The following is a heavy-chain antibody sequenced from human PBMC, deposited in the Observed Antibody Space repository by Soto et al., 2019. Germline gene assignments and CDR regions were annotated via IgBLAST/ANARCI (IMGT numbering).Heavy chain of an antibody. CDR2: IIPILGIA. CDR3: ARDTLSGDLGGGDY. Sequence: QVQLVQSGAEVKKPGSSVKVSCKASGGTFSSYTISWVRQAPGQGLEWMGRIIPILGIANYAQKFQGRVTITADKSTNTAYMELSSLRSEDTAVYYCARDTLSGDLGGGDYWGQGTLVTVSS. J-gene: IGHJ4*02. CDR1: GGTFSSYT. V-gene: IGHV1-69*08. D-gene: IGHD7-27*01.